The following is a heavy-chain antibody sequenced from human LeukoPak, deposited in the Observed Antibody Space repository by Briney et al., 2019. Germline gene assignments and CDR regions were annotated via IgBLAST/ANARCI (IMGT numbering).Heavy chain of an antibody. J-gene: IGHJ4*02. CDR3: TRVYDSSGYYYYFDY. CDR2: ISGSGANT. CDR1: GFTFSNYA. V-gene: IGHV3-23*01. Sequence: PGGSLRLSCAASGFTFSNYAMSWVRQAPGKGLEWVSAISGSGANTYYADSVKGRFTISRDNSKNTLYLQMNSLRAEDTAVYYCTRVYDSSGYYYYFDYWGQGTLATVSS. D-gene: IGHD3-22*01.